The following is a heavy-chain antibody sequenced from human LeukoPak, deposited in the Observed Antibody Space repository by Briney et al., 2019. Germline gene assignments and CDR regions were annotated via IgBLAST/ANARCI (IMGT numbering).Heavy chain of an antibody. CDR3: ARGYDFWSGYYEGALGYGMDV. Sequence: GGSLRLSCEASGFTFSSYWMSWVRQAPGKGLEWVANIKQDGSEKYYVDSVKGRFTISRDNAKNSLYLQMNSLRAEDTAVYYCARGYDFWSGYYEGALGYGMDVWGQGTTVTVSS. D-gene: IGHD3-3*01. J-gene: IGHJ6*02. CDR2: IKQDGSEK. V-gene: IGHV3-7*03. CDR1: GFTFSSYW.